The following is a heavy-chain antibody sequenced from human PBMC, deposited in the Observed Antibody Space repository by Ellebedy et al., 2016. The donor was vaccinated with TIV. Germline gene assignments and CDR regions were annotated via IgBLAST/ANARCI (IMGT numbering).Heavy chain of an antibody. J-gene: IGHJ4*02. CDR2: IWYDGSKQ. CDR3: ARDTAARSSSYWSSYSLGNHFDY. V-gene: IGHV3-33*01. Sequence: GESLKISCAASGFTFSSFGMHWVRQAPGMGLEWVAVIWYDGSKQFYADSVKGRFTIPRANSKSTLYLQMKSLGAEDTAVYYCARDTAARSSSYWSSYSLGNHFDYWGQGSLVTVSS. D-gene: IGHD2-2*01. CDR1: GFTFSSFG.